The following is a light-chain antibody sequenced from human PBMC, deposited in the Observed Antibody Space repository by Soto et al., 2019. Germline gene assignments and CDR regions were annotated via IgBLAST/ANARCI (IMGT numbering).Light chain of an antibody. CDR2: LGS. J-gene: IGKJ2*01. CDR3: VHGPQTPPYT. CDR1: QNLLHSNGYNY. V-gene: IGKV2-28*01. Sequence: DIVLTQSPLSLPVTPGEPASISCWSSQNLLHSNGYNYLDWYLQKPGQSPQLLIYLGSYRASGVPDRFSGRGSGTDFTLRISRVEAEAVGVYYCVHGPQTPPYTFGQGTRLEIK.